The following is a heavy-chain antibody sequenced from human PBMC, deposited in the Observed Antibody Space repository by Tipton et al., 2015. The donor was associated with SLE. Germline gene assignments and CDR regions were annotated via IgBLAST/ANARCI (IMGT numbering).Heavy chain of an antibody. V-gene: IGHV4-31*02. CDR3: ARDIGYSATWYWFDP. J-gene: IGHJ5*02. CDR1: GGSISSGSYY. CDR2: IDYSGST. Sequence: LRLSCTVSGGSISSGSYYWSWIRQHPGKGLEWIGYIDYSGSTYYTLSLKSRVTMSVDTSKNQFFLKLTSVTAADTAVYYCARDIGYSATWYWFDPWGRGTLVTVSS. D-gene: IGHD5-12*01.